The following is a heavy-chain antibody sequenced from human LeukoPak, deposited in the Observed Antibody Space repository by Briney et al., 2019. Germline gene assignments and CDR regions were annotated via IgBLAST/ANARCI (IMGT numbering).Heavy chain of an antibody. V-gene: IGHV3-7*01. Sequence: GGSLRLSCAASGFTFTTYSMNWVRQAPGKGLEWLAFITQDAGDTSYVDSVKGRFTISRYNAKNSVYLQMNSLRAEDTALYYCVAGGGDFWGQGTLVTVSS. CDR3: VAGGGDF. CDR1: GFTFTTYS. CDR2: ITQDAGDT. J-gene: IGHJ4*02. D-gene: IGHD3-16*01.